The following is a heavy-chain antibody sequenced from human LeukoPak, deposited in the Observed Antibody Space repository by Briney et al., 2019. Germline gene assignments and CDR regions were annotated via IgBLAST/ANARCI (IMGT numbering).Heavy chain of an antibody. CDR2: FYYSGNT. J-gene: IGHJ4*02. Sequence: SETLSLTCTVSGDSVSNTNYYWGWIRQPPGKGLEWIGTFYYSGNTYYNPSLKSRVTISVDMSKNQFSLILSSVTAADTAVYYCANLYNSGSYFGHWGQGALITVSS. CDR1: GDSVSNTNYY. V-gene: IGHV4-39*01. CDR3: ANLYNSGSYFGH. D-gene: IGHD3-10*01.